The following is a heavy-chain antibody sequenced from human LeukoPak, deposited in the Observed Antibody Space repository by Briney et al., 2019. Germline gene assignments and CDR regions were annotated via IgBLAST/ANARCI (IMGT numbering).Heavy chain of an antibody. Sequence: GGSLRLSCAASGLSFSSHGMHWVRQAPGKGLEWVAVIWYDGSNIYYADSVKGRFTISRDNSKNTLYLHMSSLRAEDTALYYCARARNDYDSNGFSFLDYWGQGTLVTVSS. CDR2: IWYDGSNI. D-gene: IGHD3-22*01. CDR1: GLSFSSHG. CDR3: ARARNDYDSNGFSFLDY. V-gene: IGHV3-33*01. J-gene: IGHJ4*02.